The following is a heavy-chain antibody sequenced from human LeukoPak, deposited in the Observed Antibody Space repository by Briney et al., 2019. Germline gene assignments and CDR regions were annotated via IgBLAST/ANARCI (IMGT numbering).Heavy chain of an antibody. CDR2: IYTSGST. Sequence: TSETLSLTCTVSGGSISGYYWSWIRQPAGKGLEWIGRIYTSGSTNYNPSLKSRVTMSVDTSKNQFSLKLSSVTAADTAVYYCARDGLTLDAFDIWGQGTMVTVSS. CDR1: GGSISGYY. V-gene: IGHV4-4*07. D-gene: IGHD2-15*01. CDR3: ARDGLTLDAFDI. J-gene: IGHJ3*02.